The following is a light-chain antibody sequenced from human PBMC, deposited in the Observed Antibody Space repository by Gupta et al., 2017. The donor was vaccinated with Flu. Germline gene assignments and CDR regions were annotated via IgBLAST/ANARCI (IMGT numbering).Light chain of an antibody. J-gene: IGLJ3*02. CDR1: SNDIGGYNF. CDR3: SSYTSSSPLRV. V-gene: IGLV2-14*01. Sequence: SNDIGGYNFVSWYQQHPGKAPKLIIYEVNNRPSGVSNRFSASKSGNTASLTVSGLQAEDEADYYCSSYTSSSPLRVFGGGTQLTVL. CDR2: EVN.